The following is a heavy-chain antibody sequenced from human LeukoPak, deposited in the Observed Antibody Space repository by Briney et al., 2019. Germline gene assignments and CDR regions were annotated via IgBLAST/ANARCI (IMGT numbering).Heavy chain of an antibody. CDR3: ADGGVTLPSDY. D-gene: IGHD3-16*01. Sequence: GGSLRLSCAASGFTFSIYAMSWVRQAPGKGLEWVSAISGSGGSTYYADSVKGRFTISRDNSRNTLYLQMNSLRAEDTAVYYCADGGVTLPSDYWGQGTLVTVSS. J-gene: IGHJ4*02. CDR2: ISGSGGST. V-gene: IGHV3-23*01. CDR1: GFTFSIYA.